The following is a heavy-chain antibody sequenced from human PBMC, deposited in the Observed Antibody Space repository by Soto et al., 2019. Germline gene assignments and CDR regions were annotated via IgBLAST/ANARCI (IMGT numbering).Heavy chain of an antibody. Sequence: SETLSLTCSLSGGSIGYYYWSWIRQPPGKGLEWIGYIYYSGSTTYNPSLKSRVTISVDTSKNKFFLNLSSVTAADTAVYYCARCYGSGSYYNGLFDHWGQGTRVTVPQ. D-gene: IGHD3-10*01. CDR3: ARCYGSGSYYNGLFDH. V-gene: IGHV4-59*01. CDR1: GGSIGYYY. CDR2: IYYSGST. J-gene: IGHJ4*02.